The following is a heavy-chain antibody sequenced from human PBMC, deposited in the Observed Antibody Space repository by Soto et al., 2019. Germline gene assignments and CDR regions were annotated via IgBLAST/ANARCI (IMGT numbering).Heavy chain of an antibody. V-gene: IGHV4-4*08. Sequence: SETLSLTCSISDDSIGPYYWTWIRQTPRKELQWIGYVYTSGSTKYNSSLKSRVTISLDASNSQFSLTMSSVTAADTGVYYCAREVVGNAWPGIFDSWGRGTLVTVSS. CDR3: AREVVGNAWPGIFDS. J-gene: IGHJ4*02. CDR1: DDSIGPYY. CDR2: VYTSGST.